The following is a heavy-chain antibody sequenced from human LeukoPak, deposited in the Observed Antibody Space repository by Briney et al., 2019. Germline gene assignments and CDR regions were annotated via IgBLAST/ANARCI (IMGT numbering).Heavy chain of an antibody. V-gene: IGHV3-7*01. CDR1: GFTFSKYW. D-gene: IGHD6-6*01. J-gene: IGHJ5*02. CDR3: ARLVYSSSSERFDP. CDR2: IKQDGGDK. Sequence: GGSLRLSCAASGFTFSKYWMTWVRQAPGKGLEWVANIKQDGGDKYYVDSVRGRFTISRDNAKNSLYLQINNLRAEDTAVYFCARLVYSSSSERFDPWGQGTLLTVSS.